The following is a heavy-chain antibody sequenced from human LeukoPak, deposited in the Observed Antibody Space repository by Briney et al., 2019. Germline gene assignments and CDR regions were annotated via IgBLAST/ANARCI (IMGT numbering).Heavy chain of an antibody. J-gene: IGHJ4*02. Sequence: GGSLRLSCAASGFTFSGSAMHWVRQASGKGLEWVGRIRSKANSYATAYAASVKGRFTISRDDSKNTAYLQMNSLKTEDTAVYYCTTLGVTMVRGVTPFGYWGQGTLVTVSS. CDR2: IRSKANSYAT. CDR3: TTLGVTMVRGVTPFGY. V-gene: IGHV3-73*01. D-gene: IGHD3-10*01. CDR1: GFTFSGSA.